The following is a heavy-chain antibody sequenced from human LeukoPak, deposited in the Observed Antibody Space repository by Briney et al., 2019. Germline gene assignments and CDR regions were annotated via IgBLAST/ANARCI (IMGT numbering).Heavy chain of an antibody. CDR2: IISSGGST. CDR3: AKYEERCFQS. J-gene: IGHJ5*02. CDR1: GFTFTSYA. D-gene: IGHD4/OR15-4a*01. V-gene: IGHV3-23*01. Sequence: GGSLRLSCAASGFTFTSYAMSWVRQAPGKGLEWVSSIISSGGSTYYADSVRGRFTISRDNSRNTLYLQMTSLRAEDTAVYYCAKYEERCFQSWGQGTLVTVSS.